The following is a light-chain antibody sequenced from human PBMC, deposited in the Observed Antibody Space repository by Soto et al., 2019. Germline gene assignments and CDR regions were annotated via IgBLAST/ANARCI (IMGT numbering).Light chain of an antibody. J-gene: IGKJ1*01. V-gene: IGKV1-5*01. CDR2: DAS. CDR1: QTISTW. Sequence: DIQMTQSPSTLSASLGDRVTITCRASQTISTWLAWYQQKPGKAPELLIYDASTLESGVPSRFSGSGSGTEFSLTISSLHPDDFATFYCQQYSSFSRTFGQGTKVDIK. CDR3: QQYSSFSRT.